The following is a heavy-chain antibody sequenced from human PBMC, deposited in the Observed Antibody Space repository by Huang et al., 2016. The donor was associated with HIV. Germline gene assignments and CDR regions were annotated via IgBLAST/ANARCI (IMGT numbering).Heavy chain of an antibody. CDR2: SNHRGSN. Sequence: QVQLQQWGVGLLKPSETLSLTCAVYGGSFSGYYWSWIRQSPGKGLAWSGESNHRGSNNYNPSLKSRLTISVDTSKNQFSLKLSSVTAADTAVYYCARERMMSWLDDHDAFDIWGQGTMVTVSS. CDR1: GGSFSGYY. CDR3: ARERMMSWLDDHDAFDI. V-gene: IGHV4-34*01. D-gene: IGHD1-1*01. J-gene: IGHJ3*02.